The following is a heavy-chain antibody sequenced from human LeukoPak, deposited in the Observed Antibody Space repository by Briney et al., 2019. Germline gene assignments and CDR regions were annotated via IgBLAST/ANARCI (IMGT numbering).Heavy chain of an antibody. CDR3: ARAGRDSSWSRYYYMDV. CDR2: IRYDGSNK. J-gene: IGHJ6*03. V-gene: IGHV3-30*02. D-gene: IGHD6-13*01. Sequence: PGGSLRLSCAASGFPFTNYGMHWVRQAPGKGLEWVAFIRYDGSNKYYADSVKGRFTISRDNSKNTLYLQMNSLRAEDTAVYYCARAGRDSSWSRYYYMDVWGKGTTVTISS. CDR1: GFPFTNYG.